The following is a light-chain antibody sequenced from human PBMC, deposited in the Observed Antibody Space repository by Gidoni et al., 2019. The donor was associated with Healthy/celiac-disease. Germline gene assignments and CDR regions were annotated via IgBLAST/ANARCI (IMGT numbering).Light chain of an antibody. V-gene: IGLV3-25*02. CDR1: ALPKQY. J-gene: IGLJ2*01. CDR2: KDS. CDR3: QSADSSGTYVV. Sequence: SYELTQPPSVSVSPGQTARITCSGDALPKQYAYWYQQKPGQAPVLVIYKDSERPPGTPERFSGSSSGTTVTLTIGGVQAEDEADYYCQSADSSGTYVVFGGGTKLTGL.